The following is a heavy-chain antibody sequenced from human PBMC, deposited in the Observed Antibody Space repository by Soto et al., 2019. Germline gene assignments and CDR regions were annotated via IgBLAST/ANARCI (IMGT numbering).Heavy chain of an antibody. J-gene: IGHJ4*02. V-gene: IGHV3-23*01. Sequence: GGSLRLSCAASGLTFSSYAMSWVRQAPGKGLEWVSVMSGSGGSTYYADSVKGRFTISRDNSKNTLYLQMNSLTAEDTAVYYCAKPNLYCSSTSCYDYWGQGILGTVSA. CDR1: GLTFSSYA. CDR2: MSGSGGST. D-gene: IGHD2-2*01. CDR3: AKPNLYCSSTSCYDY.